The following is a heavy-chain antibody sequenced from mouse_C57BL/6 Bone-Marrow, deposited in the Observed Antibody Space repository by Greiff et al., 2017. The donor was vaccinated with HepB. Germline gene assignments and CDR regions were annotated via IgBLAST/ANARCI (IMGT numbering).Heavy chain of an antibody. CDR2: IYPRSGNT. V-gene: IGHV1-81*01. J-gene: IGHJ2*01. CDR1: GYTFTSYG. CDR3: AREEGSLFDY. Sequence: HVHVKQSGAELARPGASVKLSCKASGYTFTSYGISWVKQRTGQGLEWIGEIYPRSGNTYYNEKFKGKATLTADKSSSTAYMELRSLTSEDSAVYFCAREEGSLFDYWGQGTTLTVSS.